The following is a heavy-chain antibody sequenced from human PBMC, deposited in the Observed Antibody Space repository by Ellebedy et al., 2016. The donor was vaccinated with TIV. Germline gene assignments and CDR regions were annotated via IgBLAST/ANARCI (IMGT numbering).Heavy chain of an antibody. D-gene: IGHD6-13*01. CDR3: ARDEYNISWFKY. J-gene: IGHJ4*02. CDR1: GFTFSTYS. Sequence: ESLKISCAASGFTFSTYSMNWVRQPPGKGLEWIGTLSYSGSTYYNPSLKSRVTISVDTSKNQFSLKLSSVTAADAAVYYCARDEYNISWFKYWGQGTLVTVSS. CDR2: LSYSGST. V-gene: IGHV4-59*12.